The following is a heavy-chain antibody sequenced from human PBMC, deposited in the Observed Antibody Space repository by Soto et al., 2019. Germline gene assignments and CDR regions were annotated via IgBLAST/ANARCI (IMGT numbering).Heavy chain of an antibody. J-gene: IGHJ4*02. CDR2: INHSGST. CDR1: GGSFSGCC. V-gene: IGHV4-34*01. Sequence: PSETLSLTCAVYGGSFSGCCWSWIRQPPGKGLEWIGEINHSGSTNYNPSLKSRVTISVDTSKNQFSLKLSSVTAADTAVYYCARSGSLDYDFWSGYYQSYWGQGTLVTVSS. D-gene: IGHD3-3*01. CDR3: ARSGSLDYDFWSGYYQSY.